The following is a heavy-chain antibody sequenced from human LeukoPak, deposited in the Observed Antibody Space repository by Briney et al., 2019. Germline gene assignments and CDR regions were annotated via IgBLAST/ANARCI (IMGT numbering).Heavy chain of an antibody. J-gene: IGHJ4*02. V-gene: IGHV3-30*02. CDR3: AKERKLLPFDY. CDR1: GFTFTTYG. CDR2: IQNDEIDK. Sequence: QAGGSLRLSCVASGFTFTTYGMHWVRQAPGKGLEWVAFIQNDEIDKFYADSVKGRFTISRDNSKNTLYLQMNSLRPEDTAMYYCAKERKLLPFDYWGQGALVTVSS. D-gene: IGHD4-23*01.